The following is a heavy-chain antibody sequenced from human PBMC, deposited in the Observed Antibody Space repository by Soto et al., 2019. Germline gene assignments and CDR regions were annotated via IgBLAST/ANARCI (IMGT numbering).Heavy chain of an antibody. CDR2: ISGSSSTI. J-gene: IGHJ6*02. CDR1: GFTFSRYS. Sequence: PGGSLRLSCAASGFTFSRYSMNWVRQAPGKGLEWVSHISGSSSTIYYTDSVKGRFTVSRDNAKNSLYLQMNSLRDEDTAVYFCAKTSLRVYYYGMDVWGQGTKVTVSS. CDR3: AKTSLRVYYYGMDV. V-gene: IGHV3-48*02.